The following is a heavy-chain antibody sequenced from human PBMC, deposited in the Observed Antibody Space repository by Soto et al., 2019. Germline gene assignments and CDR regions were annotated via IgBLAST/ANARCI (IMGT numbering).Heavy chain of an antibody. D-gene: IGHD3-22*01. CDR3: ARDEAKIPHYYDSSGYLADAFDI. Sequence: ASVEASCKASGYTFTSYGIIWVRQAPGQGLEWLGWISAYNGNTNYAQKLQGRVTMTTDTSTSTAYMELRSLRSDDTAVYYCARDEAKIPHYYDSSGYLADAFDIWGQGTMVTVSS. CDR2: ISAYNGNT. CDR1: GYTFTSYG. V-gene: IGHV1-18*01. J-gene: IGHJ3*02.